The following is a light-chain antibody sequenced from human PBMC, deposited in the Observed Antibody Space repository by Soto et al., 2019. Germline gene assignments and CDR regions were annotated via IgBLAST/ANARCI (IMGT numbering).Light chain of an antibody. J-gene: IGKJ2*01. CDR1: HSISSY. CDR2: AVS. V-gene: IGKV1-39*01. CDR3: QQSYNTPRT. Sequence: DIQMTQSPSSLSASVGDRVTITCRASHSISSYLNWYQQKPGKAPKLLIYAVSTLQGGVPPRFSGSGSGTDFTLTISSLPPEDVATYYCQQSYNTPRTLGQGTKLEIK.